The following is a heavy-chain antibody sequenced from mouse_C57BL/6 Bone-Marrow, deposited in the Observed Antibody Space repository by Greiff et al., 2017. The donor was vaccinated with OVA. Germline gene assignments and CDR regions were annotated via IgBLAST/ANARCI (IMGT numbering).Heavy chain of an antibody. V-gene: IGHV1-20*01. CDR3: AMNYGYYYAMDY. CDR1: GYSFTGYF. Sequence: EVQLQQSGPELVKPGDSVKISCKASGYSFTGYFMNWVMQSHGKSLEWIGRINPYNGDTFYNQKFKGKATLTVDKSSSTAHMELRSLTSEDSAVYYCAMNYGYYYAMDYWGQGTSVTVSS. J-gene: IGHJ4*01. CDR2: INPYNGDT. D-gene: IGHD1-1*01.